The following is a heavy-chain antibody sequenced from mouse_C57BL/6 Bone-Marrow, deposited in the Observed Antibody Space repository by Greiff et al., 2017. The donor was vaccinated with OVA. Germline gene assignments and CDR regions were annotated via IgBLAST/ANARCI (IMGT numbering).Heavy chain of an antibody. CDR1: GYTFTSYT. J-gene: IGHJ4*01. V-gene: IGHV1-4*01. CDR2: INPSSGYT. CDR3: ARRAYAYAMDY. D-gene: IGHD1-1*01. Sequence: QVQLKQSGAELARPGASVKMSCKASGYTFTSYTMHWVKQRPGQGLEWIGYINPSSGYTKYNQKFKDKATLTADKSSSTAYMQLSSLTSEDSAVYYCARRAYAYAMDYWGQGTSVTVSS.